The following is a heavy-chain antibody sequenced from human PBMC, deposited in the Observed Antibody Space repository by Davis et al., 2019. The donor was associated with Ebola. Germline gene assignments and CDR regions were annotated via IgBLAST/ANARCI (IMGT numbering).Heavy chain of an antibody. J-gene: IGHJ6*02. D-gene: IGHD3-10*02. CDR2: IYTGGRT. CDR1: GFRVSGPY. CDR3: ARHYVYDYYMGLDV. V-gene: IGHV3-66*04. Sequence: GGSLRLSCAASGFRVSGPYMSWVRQAPGKGLEWVSVIYTGGRTYYTASVKGRFTISRDNSKNTIYLQMNSLRAEDTAVYYCARHYVYDYYMGLDVWGQGTTVTVSS.